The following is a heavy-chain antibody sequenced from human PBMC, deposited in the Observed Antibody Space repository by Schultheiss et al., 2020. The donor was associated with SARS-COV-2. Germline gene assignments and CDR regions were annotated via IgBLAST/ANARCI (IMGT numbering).Heavy chain of an antibody. CDR2: IYYSGST. CDR1: GGSISSYY. Sequence: GSLRLSCTVSGGSISSYYWSWIRQPPGKGLEWIGSIYYSGSTYYNPSLKSRVTISVDTSKNQFSLKLSSVTAADTAVYYWARGGSGDYYYYYMDVWGKGTTVTVSS. J-gene: IGHJ6*03. V-gene: IGHV4-59*05. CDR3: ARGGSGDYYYYYMDV. D-gene: IGHD3-10*01.